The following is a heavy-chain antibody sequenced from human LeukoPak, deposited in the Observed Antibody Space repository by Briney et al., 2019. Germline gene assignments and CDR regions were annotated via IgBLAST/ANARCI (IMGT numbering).Heavy chain of an antibody. CDR2: INPNSGGT. CDR3: AVGGIAVAGIRLVLDY. J-gene: IGHJ4*02. Sequence: ASVKVSCKASGYTFTSYGISWVRQAPGQGLEWMGWINPNSGGTNYAQKFQGRVTMTRDTSISTAYMELSRLRSDDTAVYYCAVGGIAVAGIRLVLDYWGQGTLVTVSS. CDR1: GYTFTSYG. V-gene: IGHV1-2*02. D-gene: IGHD6-19*01.